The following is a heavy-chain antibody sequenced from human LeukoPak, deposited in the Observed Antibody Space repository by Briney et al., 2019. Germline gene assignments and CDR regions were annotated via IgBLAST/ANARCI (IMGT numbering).Heavy chain of an antibody. CDR1: GFTFSSYG. CDR3: AKDITEKGSGSLP. Sequence: PGRSLRLSCAASGFTFSSYGMHWVRQAPGKGLEWVAVISYDGSNKYYADSVKGRFTISRDNSKNTLYLQMNSMRAEDTAVYYCAKDITEKGSGSLPWGQGTLVTVSS. CDR2: ISYDGSNK. V-gene: IGHV3-30*18. J-gene: IGHJ5*02. D-gene: IGHD3-10*01.